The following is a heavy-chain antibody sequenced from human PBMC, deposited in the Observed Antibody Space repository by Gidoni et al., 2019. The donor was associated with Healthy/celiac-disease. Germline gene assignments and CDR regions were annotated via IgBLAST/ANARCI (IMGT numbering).Heavy chain of an antibody. CDR2: INHSGST. V-gene: IGHV4-34*01. Sequence: QVQLQQWGAGLLKPSETLSLTCAVYGGSFSGYYWSWIRQPPGKGLEWIGEINHSGSTNYNPSLKSRVTISVDTSKNQFSLKLSSVTAADTAVYYCARAGETAPPNYYDSSGTDAFDIWGQGTMVTVSS. D-gene: IGHD3-22*01. CDR3: ARAGETAPPNYYDSSGTDAFDI. J-gene: IGHJ3*02. CDR1: GGSFSGYY.